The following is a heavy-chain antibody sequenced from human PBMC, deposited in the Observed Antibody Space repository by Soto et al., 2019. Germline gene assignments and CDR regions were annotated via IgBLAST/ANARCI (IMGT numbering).Heavy chain of an antibody. Sequence: PSETLSLTCSVSGGSISSSGYYWGWLRQPPGKGLEWIGNIYYSGTTYYNPSLKSRVTMSDDTSKNQFSLTLSSVTAADTAVYYCARRPNYYESSGYSYYFDYWGQGTLVTVSS. CDR1: GGSISSSGYY. CDR3: ARRPNYYESSGYSYYFDY. CDR2: IYYSGTT. D-gene: IGHD3-22*01. J-gene: IGHJ4*02. V-gene: IGHV4-39*01.